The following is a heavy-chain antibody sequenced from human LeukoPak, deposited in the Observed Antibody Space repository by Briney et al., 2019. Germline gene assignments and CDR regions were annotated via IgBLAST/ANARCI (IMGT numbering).Heavy chain of an antibody. CDR2: MIPIFDTT. V-gene: IGHV1-69*06. J-gene: IGHJ4*02. CDR3: ARSGDGYTYYFDY. CDR1: GGTFSSYA. D-gene: IGHD5-24*01. Sequence: SVKVSCKASGGTFSSYAISWVRQAPGQGLEWMGRMIPIFDTTNYAQKFQGRVTITADKSMSTAYMELSSLRSEDTALYYSARSGDGYTYYFDYWGQGTLVTVSS.